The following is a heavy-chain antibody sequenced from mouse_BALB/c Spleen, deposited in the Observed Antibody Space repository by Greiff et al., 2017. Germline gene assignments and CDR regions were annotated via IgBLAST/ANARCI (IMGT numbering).Heavy chain of an antibody. Sequence: EVKLMESGAELVKPGASVKLSCTASGFNIKDTYMHWVKQRPEQGLEWIGRIDPANGNTKYDPKFQGKATITADTSSNTAYLQLSSLTSEDTAVYYCARAPYYGNYDYAMDYWGQGTSVTVSS. CDR3: ARAPYYGNYDYAMDY. CDR2: IDPANGNT. V-gene: IGHV14-3*02. J-gene: IGHJ4*01. D-gene: IGHD2-10*01. CDR1: GFNIKDTY.